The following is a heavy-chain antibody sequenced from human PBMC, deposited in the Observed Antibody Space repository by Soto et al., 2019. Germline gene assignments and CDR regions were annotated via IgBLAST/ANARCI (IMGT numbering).Heavy chain of an antibody. Sequence: EVQLVDSGGGWVQPGGSLRLSSAASGFTFSSYEMNWVRQAPGQGLEWVSYISVGGTIYYAVSVKGRFTISRDNAKNPLYLQMNSLRAEDTPVYYWARDAPSADFWSGYPYGMDVWGQETTVTVSS. J-gene: IGHJ6*02. D-gene: IGHD3-3*01. CDR2: ISVGGTI. CDR3: ARDAPSADFWSGYPYGMDV. CDR1: GFTFSSYE. V-gene: IGHV3-48*03.